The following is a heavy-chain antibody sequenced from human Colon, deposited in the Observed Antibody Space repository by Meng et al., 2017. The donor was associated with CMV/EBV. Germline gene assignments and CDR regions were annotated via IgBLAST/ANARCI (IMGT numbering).Heavy chain of an antibody. J-gene: IGHJ4*02. V-gene: IGHV4-30-4*01. CDR3: ARVRSSSNRYFDY. CDR2: ISFSGST. CDR1: GGSSSSGDFY. D-gene: IGHD6-13*01. Sequence: TGSGGSSSSGDFYWTWIRQPPGKGLEWIGYISFSGSTYYNPSLKSRVTMSVDTSNNQFSLKLNSVTAADTAVYFCARVRSSSNRYFDYWGQGTLVTVSS.